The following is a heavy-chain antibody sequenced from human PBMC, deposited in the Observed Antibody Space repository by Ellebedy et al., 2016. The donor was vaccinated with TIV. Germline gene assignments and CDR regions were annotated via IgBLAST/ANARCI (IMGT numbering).Heavy chain of an antibody. J-gene: IGHJ6*02. CDR2: FVPEDGET. V-gene: IGHV1-24*01. D-gene: IGHD3-9*01. CDR1: GYTLTELS. CDR3: ARVLRYFDWLGPHRLYYYYGMDV. Sequence: ASVKVSCXVSGYTLTELSMHWVRQAPGQGLEWMGGFVPEDGETLYAQKFQGRVTMTEDTYPDTAYMELCSLRSEDTAVYYCARVLRYFDWLGPHRLYYYYGMDVWGQGTTVTVSS.